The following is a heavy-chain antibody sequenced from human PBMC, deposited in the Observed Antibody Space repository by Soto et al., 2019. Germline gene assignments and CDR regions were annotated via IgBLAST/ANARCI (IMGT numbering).Heavy chain of an antibody. Sequence: SETLSLTCTVSGGSISRYYWSWIPQPPGKGLEWIGYMSNTGSTVYNPSFKSRVTISVDTSKNQFSLKLNSVTAADTAVYYCARDSSGWPLYWGQGTLVNVSS. D-gene: IGHD6-19*01. CDR1: GGSISRYY. J-gene: IGHJ4*02. CDR2: MSNTGST. CDR3: ARDSSGWPLY. V-gene: IGHV4-59*01.